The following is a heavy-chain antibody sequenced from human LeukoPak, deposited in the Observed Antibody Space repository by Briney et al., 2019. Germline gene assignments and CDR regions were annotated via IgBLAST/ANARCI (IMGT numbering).Heavy chain of an antibody. CDR2: MNPNSGNT. CDR3: ARVARYSSSWYWFDP. D-gene: IGHD6-13*01. V-gene: IGHV1-8*01. J-gene: IGHJ5*02. CDR1: GYTFTCYD. Sequence: ASVKVSCKASGYTFTCYDINWVRQATGQGLEWMGWMNPNSGNTGYAQKFQGRVTMTRNTSISTAYMELSSLRSEDTAVYYCARVARYSSSWYWFDPWGQGTLVTVSS.